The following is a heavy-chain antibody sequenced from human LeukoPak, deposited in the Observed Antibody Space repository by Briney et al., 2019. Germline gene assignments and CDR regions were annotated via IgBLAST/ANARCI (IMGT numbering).Heavy chain of an antibody. CDR3: AKAVRGMTLNCFDY. D-gene: IGHD3-10*01. Sequence: GGSLRLSCAASGFTFSSYAMSWVRQAPGKGLEWVSAISSSGGNTYYADADSVKGRFTISRDNSKNTLFLQMNTLRAEDTAVYYCAKAVRGMTLNCFDYWGQGALVSVSS. V-gene: IGHV3-23*01. J-gene: IGHJ4*02. CDR1: GFTFSSYA. CDR2: ISSSGGNT.